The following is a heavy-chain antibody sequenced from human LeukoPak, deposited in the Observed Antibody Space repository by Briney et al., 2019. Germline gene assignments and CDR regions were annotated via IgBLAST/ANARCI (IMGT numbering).Heavy chain of an antibody. CDR3: AKFPPVSITLSTTDY. D-gene: IGHD5/OR15-5a*01. Sequence: GGSLILSCAASGFTFSGYGMHWVRQAPGKGLEWVAFIQYDGSNKYYADSVKGRFTISRDNSKNTLYLQMNSLRTEDTAVYYCAKFPPVSITLSTTDYWGQGTLVTVSS. V-gene: IGHV3-30*02. CDR2: IQYDGSNK. CDR1: GFTFSGYG. J-gene: IGHJ4*02.